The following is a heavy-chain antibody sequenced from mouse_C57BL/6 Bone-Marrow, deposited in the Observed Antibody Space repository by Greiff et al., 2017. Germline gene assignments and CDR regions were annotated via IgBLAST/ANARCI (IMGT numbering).Heavy chain of an antibody. J-gene: IGHJ2*01. D-gene: IGHD2-2*01. V-gene: IGHV1-81*01. CDR2: IYPRSGNP. Sequence: QVQLQQSGAELARPGASVKLSCKASGYTFTSYGISWVKQRTGQGLEWIGEIYPRSGNPYYNEKFQGKATLPADKSSSTAYMELRRLTSEDSAVYVCAREGYLGFDYWGQGTTLTVSS. CDR1: GYTFTSYG. CDR3: AREGYLGFDY.